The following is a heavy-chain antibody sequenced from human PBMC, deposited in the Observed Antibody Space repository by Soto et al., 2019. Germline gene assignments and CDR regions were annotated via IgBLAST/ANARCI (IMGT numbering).Heavy chain of an antibody. V-gene: IGHV3-74*01. J-gene: IGHJ6*02. D-gene: IGHD6-6*01. CDR2: ISGDGSST. Sequence: GGSLRLSCAASKFTFSSYSMHWVRQAPGKGLEWVSRISGDGSSTCYADSVKGRFAISRDNAKNTLYLQMNSLRAEDTAVYYCARLPVVRRYGMDVWGQGTTVTVSS. CDR1: KFTFSSYS. CDR3: ARLPVVRRYGMDV.